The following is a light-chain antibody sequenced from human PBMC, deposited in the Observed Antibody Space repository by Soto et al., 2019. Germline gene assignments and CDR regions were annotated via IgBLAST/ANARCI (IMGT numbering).Light chain of an antibody. CDR1: QSITSSY. Sequence: EIVLTQSPGTLSLSPGERATLSCRASQSITSSYLAWYQQKPGQAPRLLISGTISRATGIPDRFSGSGSGTDFTLTISRLEPEAFAVYYCQQYGSPLWTFGQGTKVQIK. J-gene: IGKJ1*01. V-gene: IGKV3-20*01. CDR3: QQYGSPLWT. CDR2: GTI.